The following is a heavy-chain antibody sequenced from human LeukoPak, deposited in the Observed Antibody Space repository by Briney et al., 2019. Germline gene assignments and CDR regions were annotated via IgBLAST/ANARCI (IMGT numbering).Heavy chain of an antibody. J-gene: IGHJ4*02. CDR2: IYTSGST. CDR1: GGSISGGSYY. CDR3: ARNYYDSSGYYPLFDY. Sequence: SETLSLTCTVSGGSISGGSYYWSWIRQPAGKGLEWIGRIYTSGSTNYNPSLKSRVTISVDTSKNQFSLELSSVTAADTAVYYCARNYYDSSGYYPLFDYWGQGTLVTVSS. D-gene: IGHD3-22*01. V-gene: IGHV4-61*02.